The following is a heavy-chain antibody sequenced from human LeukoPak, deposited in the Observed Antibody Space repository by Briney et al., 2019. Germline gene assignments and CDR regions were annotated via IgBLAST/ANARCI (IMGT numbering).Heavy chain of an antibody. V-gene: IGHV4-39*01. J-gene: IGHJ4*02. D-gene: IGHD5-24*01. CDR1: GGSIRSSYYY. Sequence: SETLSLTCTVSGGSIRSSYYYWGWIRQPPGKGLEWIGSIYYSGSTYYNPSLKSRVTISVDTSKNQFSLKLSSVTAADTAVYYCAPLFDTGDVYWGQGTLVTVSS. CDR2: IYYSGST. CDR3: APLFDTGDVY.